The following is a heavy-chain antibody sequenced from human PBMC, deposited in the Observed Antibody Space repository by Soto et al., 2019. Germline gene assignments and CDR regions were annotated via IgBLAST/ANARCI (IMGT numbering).Heavy chain of an antibody. Sequence: ASVKVSCKASGSSLTGYYFHWIRAAPGKAREWLGWFNPNTGGTTYAQKFQGRVTLTWDTAINTAYMELSSLRPDDTAMYDCAGERYRVLSDGMDVWGQGTSVTVSS. CDR2: FNPNTGGT. V-gene: IGHV1-2*02. CDR3: AGERYRVLSDGMDV. CDR1: GSSLTGYY. J-gene: IGHJ6*02. D-gene: IGHD2-8*01.